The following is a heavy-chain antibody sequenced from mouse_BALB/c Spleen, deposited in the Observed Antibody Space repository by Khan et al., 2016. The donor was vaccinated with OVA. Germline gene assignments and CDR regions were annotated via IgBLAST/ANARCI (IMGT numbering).Heavy chain of an antibody. CDR2: VSTGGSYT. Sequence: EVELVESGGDLVKPGGSLKLSCAASGFIFRPYGMSWVRQTPDKRLEWVATVSTGGSYTYYPDSVKGRFTISREIAKTTLYFHMSGLKSEDTAMFYCTRLAYYYDSEWFAYWGQGTLVTVSA. J-gene: IGHJ3*01. CDR1: GFIFRPYG. D-gene: IGHD1-1*01. V-gene: IGHV5-6*01. CDR3: TRLAYYYDSEWFAY.